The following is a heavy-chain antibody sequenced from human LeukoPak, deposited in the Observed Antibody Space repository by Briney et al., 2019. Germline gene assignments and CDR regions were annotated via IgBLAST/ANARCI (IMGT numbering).Heavy chain of an antibody. Sequence: SETLSLTCTVSGGSINNYYWSWIRQPAGKGLEWIGRIYTTGSTNYNPSLKSRITMSVDTSKNQFSLKLSSVTAADTAVYYCAKSVAGTIPFDYWGQGTLVTVSS. CDR3: AKSVAGTIPFDY. V-gene: IGHV4-4*07. CDR2: IYTTGST. D-gene: IGHD6-19*01. J-gene: IGHJ4*02. CDR1: GGSINNYY.